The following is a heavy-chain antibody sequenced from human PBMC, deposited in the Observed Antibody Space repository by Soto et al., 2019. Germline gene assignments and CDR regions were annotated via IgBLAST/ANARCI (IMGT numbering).Heavy chain of an antibody. J-gene: IGHJ4*02. CDR1: GLTFSSYG. CDR3: AGGLYHYDSSGYSLDY. CDR2: ISAYNGNT. D-gene: IGHD3-22*01. V-gene: IGHV1-18*01. Sequence: QVQLVQSGAEVKKPGASVKVSCKASGLTFSSYGISWVRQAPGQGLEWMGWISAYNGNTNYAQKLQGRVTMTTHTXTXXAYMELRRPRPDDTAVYYCAGGLYHYDSSGYSLDYWGQGTLVTVSS.